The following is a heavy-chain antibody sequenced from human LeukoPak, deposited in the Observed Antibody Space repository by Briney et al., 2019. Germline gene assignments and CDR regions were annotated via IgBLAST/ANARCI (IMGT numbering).Heavy chain of an antibody. CDR2: IKQDGSVK. Sequence: GGSLRLSCVASGFSFSSYGMHWVRQAPGKALEWVANIKQDGSVKFYEDSVKGRFTLSRDNARNSLYLQMDSLRAEDTAVYYCARLYDSRDYLAFDYWGQGILVTVSS. J-gene: IGHJ4*02. D-gene: IGHD3-22*01. CDR3: ARLYDSRDYLAFDY. V-gene: IGHV3-7*01. CDR1: GFSFSSYG.